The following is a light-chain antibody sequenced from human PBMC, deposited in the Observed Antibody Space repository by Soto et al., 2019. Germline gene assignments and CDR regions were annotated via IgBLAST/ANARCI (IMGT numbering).Light chain of an antibody. Sequence: EIIMTQSPATLSVSPGEGATLSCRTSHSISTNLAWYQHKRGQSPRLLVYGSSTRATGLPARFSRSGSGPEFTLIISSLQSEDFAVYYCQQYNSWPTFGGGPKVEIK. CDR1: HSISTN. CDR3: QQYNSWPT. J-gene: IGKJ4*01. CDR2: GSS. V-gene: IGKV3-15*01.